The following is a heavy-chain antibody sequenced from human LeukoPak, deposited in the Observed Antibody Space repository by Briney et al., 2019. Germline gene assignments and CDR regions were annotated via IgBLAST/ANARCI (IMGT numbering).Heavy chain of an antibody. Sequence: GESLKISCKGSGYSCTNYWIGWVRQMPGKGLEWIGIIYPGDSDTTYSPSFQGQVTISADKSIRTAYLQWSSLKASDTAMYYCATLSSGFYYDYFDYWGQGTLVTVSS. CDR1: GYSCTNYW. J-gene: IGHJ4*02. D-gene: IGHD3-22*01. CDR3: ATLSSGFYYDYFDY. CDR2: IYPGDSDT. V-gene: IGHV5-51*01.